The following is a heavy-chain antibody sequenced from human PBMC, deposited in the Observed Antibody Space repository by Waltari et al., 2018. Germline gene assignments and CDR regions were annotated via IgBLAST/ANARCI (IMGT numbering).Heavy chain of an antibody. Sequence: EEHLLESGGGLAQPGGSLRLSCAASGYNFMGYAMGWVRQAPGKGLEWVSGISDSGVITKYADSVKGRFIVSRDNSKNTVFLHLNSLRAEDTAIYYCARHLYSIDYLELAKWGQGTLVTVSS. J-gene: IGHJ4*02. D-gene: IGHD3-22*01. V-gene: IGHV3-23*01. CDR1: GYNFMGYA. CDR2: ISDSGVIT. CDR3: ARHLYSIDYLELAK.